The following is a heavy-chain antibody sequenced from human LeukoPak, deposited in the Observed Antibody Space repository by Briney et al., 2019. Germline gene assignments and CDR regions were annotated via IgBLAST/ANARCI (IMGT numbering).Heavy chain of an antibody. J-gene: IGHJ4*02. CDR3: ATSSLDDY. CDR2: ISSSGGTI. D-gene: IGHD2-15*01. Sequence: GGSLRLSCAASGFTFSSYEMNWVRQAPGKGLEWVSFISSSGGTIYYADSVKGRFTISRDNAKSSLYLQMNSLRAEDTAVYYCATSSLDDYWGQGTLVTVSS. V-gene: IGHV3-48*03. CDR1: GFTFSSYE.